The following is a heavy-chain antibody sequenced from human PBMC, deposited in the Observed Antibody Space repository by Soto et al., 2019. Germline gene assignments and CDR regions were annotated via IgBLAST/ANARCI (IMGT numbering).Heavy chain of an antibody. V-gene: IGHV1-46*03. CDR1: GYTFTSYY. Sequence: ASVKVSCKASGYTFTSYYMHWVRQAPGQGLEWMGIINPSGGSTSYAQKFQGRVTMNRDTSTSTVYMELSSLRSEDTAVYYCARVSVRYYYGSGSHYYYYMDVWGKGTTVTVSS. CDR2: INPSGGST. J-gene: IGHJ6*03. CDR3: ARVSVRYYYGSGSHYYYYMDV. D-gene: IGHD3-10*01.